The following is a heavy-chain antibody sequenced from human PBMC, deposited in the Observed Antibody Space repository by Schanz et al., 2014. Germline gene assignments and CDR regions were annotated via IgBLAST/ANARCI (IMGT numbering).Heavy chain of an antibody. J-gene: IGHJ4*02. V-gene: IGHV4-34*01. Sequence: QVQLQQWGAGLLKPSETLSLTCAVYGGSFSGYYWTWIRQPPGKGLEWIGYIHYSGNSNYNPSLKSRVTISLDTSKSQFSLKLTSVTAADTAVYYCARSEPLPTDDNTAYFLDYWGQGTLVTVSS. CDR3: ARSEPLPTDDNTAYFLDY. CDR1: GGSFSGYY. CDR2: IHYSGNS. D-gene: IGHD3-22*01.